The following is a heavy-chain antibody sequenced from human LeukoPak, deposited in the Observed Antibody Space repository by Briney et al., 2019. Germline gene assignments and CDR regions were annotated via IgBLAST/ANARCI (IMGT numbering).Heavy chain of an antibody. Sequence: SETLSLTCSVSGGSISLSYYYWGWIRQPPGKALEWIGSVYYSGTTSYNPSLKSRVTISVDMSKNQFSLKLSSVTAADTAVYYCARILAARPFDYWGQGTLVTVSS. CDR3: ARILAARPFDY. CDR2: VYYSGTT. V-gene: IGHV4-39*07. D-gene: IGHD6-6*01. CDR1: GGSISLSYYY. J-gene: IGHJ4*02.